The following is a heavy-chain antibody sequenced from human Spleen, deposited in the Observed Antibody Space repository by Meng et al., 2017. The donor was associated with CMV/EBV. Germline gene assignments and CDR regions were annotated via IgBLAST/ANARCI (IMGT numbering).Heavy chain of an antibody. CDR2: ISSSGSTI. J-gene: IGHJ5*02. Sequence: GGSLRLSCAASGFTFSSYEMNWVRQAPGKGLEWVSYISSSGSTIYYADSVKGRFTISRDNAKNSLYPQMNSLRAEDTAVYYCARDYGDYRVYNWFDPWGQGTLVTVSS. CDR3: ARDYGDYRVYNWFDP. CDR1: GFTFSSYE. D-gene: IGHD4-17*01. V-gene: IGHV3-48*03.